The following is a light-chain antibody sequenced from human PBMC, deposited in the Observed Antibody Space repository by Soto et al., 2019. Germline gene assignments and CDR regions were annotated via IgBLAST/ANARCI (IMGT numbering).Light chain of an antibody. V-gene: IGKV2D-29*01. Sequence: EIVMTQTPLSSPVTLGQPASISCKSSQSLRYSDGKTYLFWYLQKPGQPPHLLIYEASNRFSGVPDRFSGSGSGTDFTLKISRVEPEDVGVYYCMQSLQVPLTFGGGTKVDIK. CDR3: MQSLQVPLT. CDR1: QSLRYSDGKTY. J-gene: IGKJ4*01. CDR2: EAS.